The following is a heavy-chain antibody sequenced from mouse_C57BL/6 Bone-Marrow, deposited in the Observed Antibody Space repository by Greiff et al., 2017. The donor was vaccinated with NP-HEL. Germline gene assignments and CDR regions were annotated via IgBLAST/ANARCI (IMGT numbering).Heavy chain of an antibody. CDR1: GYTFTSYG. Sequence: QVQLQQSGAELARPGASVKLSCKASGYTFTSYGISWVKQRTGQGLEWIGEIYPRSGNTYYNEKFKGKDTLTADKSSSTAYMELRSLTSEDSAVYFCARRRMRWLPHFDYWGQGTTLTVSS. D-gene: IGHD2-3*01. CDR2: IYPRSGNT. V-gene: IGHV1-81*01. CDR3: ARRRMRWLPHFDY. J-gene: IGHJ2*01.